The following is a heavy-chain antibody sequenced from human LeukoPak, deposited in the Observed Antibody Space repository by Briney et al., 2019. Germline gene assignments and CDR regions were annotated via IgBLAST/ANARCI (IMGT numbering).Heavy chain of an antibody. CDR3: ARRAYCGGDCYPGAIDC. CDR1: GFTFSSYG. D-gene: IGHD2-21*02. V-gene: IGHV3-33*01. J-gene: IGHJ4*02. CDR2: IWYDGSNK. Sequence: GGSLRLSCAASGFTFSSYGMHWVRQAPGKGLEWVAVIWYDGSNKYYADSVKGRFTISRDNSKNTLYLQMNSLRAEDTAVYYCARRAYCGGDCYPGAIDCWGQGTLVTVSS.